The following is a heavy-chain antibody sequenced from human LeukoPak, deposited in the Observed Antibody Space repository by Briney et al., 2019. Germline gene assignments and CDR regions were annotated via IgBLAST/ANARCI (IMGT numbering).Heavy chain of an antibody. Sequence: PSETLSLTCTVSGGSISGYSWSWIRQSPGKGLEWIGYIYYTGTTNYSPSLKSRVTMSVDTSKNQFSLKLSSVTAADTAVYYCARAAYGGNSGLFDYWGQGTLVTVSS. CDR3: ARAAYGGNSGLFDY. CDR2: IYYTGTT. D-gene: IGHD4-23*01. CDR1: GGSISGYS. V-gene: IGHV4-59*01. J-gene: IGHJ4*02.